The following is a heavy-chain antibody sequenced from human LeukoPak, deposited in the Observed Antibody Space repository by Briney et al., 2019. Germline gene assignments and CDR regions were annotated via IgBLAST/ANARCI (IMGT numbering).Heavy chain of an antibody. J-gene: IGHJ4*02. Sequence: PSETLSLTCTVSGGSISSSSYYWGWIRQPPGKGLEWIGSIYYSGSTYYNPSLKSRVTISVDTSKNQFSLKLSSMTAADTAVYYCARTYSGSYGGGGRLNYWGQGTLVTVSS. V-gene: IGHV4-39*01. CDR2: IYYSGST. D-gene: IGHD1-26*01. CDR1: GGSISSSSYY. CDR3: ARTYSGSYGGGGRLNY.